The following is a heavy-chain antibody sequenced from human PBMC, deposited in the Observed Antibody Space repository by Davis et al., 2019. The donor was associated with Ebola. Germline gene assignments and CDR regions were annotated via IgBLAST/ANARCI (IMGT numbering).Heavy chain of an antibody. J-gene: IGHJ3*02. Sequence: PGGSLRLSCAASGFTFSNYAMSWVRQAPEKGLEWVSTLGTSADTYYADSVKGRFTISRDNSKNTLYLQMNGLRVEDTAIYYCAKDTSNIWFDIWGQGTMVTVSS. CDR2: LGTSADT. D-gene: IGHD1-26*01. V-gene: IGHV3-23*01. CDR3: AKDTSNIWFDI. CDR1: GFTFSNYA.